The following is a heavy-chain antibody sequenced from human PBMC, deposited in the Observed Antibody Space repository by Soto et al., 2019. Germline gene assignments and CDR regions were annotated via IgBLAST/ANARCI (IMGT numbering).Heavy chain of an antibody. Sequence: TGGSLRLSCAASGFTFSSYAMSWVRQAPGKGLEWVSAISGSGGSTYYADSVKGRFTISRDNSKNTLYLQMNSLRAEDTAVYYCAKDQYYYDSSGYYYFDYRGQGTLVTVSS. J-gene: IGHJ4*02. V-gene: IGHV3-23*01. D-gene: IGHD3-22*01. CDR2: ISGSGGST. CDR1: GFTFSSYA. CDR3: AKDQYYYDSSGYYYFDY.